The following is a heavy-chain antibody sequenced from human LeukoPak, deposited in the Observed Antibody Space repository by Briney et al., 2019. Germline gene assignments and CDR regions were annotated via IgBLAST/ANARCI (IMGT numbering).Heavy chain of an antibody. D-gene: IGHD6-19*01. J-gene: IGHJ4*02. Sequence: SETLSLTCTVSSGSISRQYWSWIRRPPGKGLEWIGFIYYSGSTNYNASLKSRVTISVDTSKNQFSLKLSSVTAADTAVYYCARGSIDAYSSGWYGFYFDYWGQGTLVTVSS. CDR1: SGSISRQY. V-gene: IGHV4-59*08. CDR3: ARGSIDAYSSGWYGFYFDY. CDR2: IYYSGST.